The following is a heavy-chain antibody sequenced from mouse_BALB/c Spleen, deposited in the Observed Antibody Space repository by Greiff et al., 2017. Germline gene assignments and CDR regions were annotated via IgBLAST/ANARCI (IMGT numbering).Heavy chain of an antibody. J-gene: IGHJ4*01. CDR2: IWAGGST. CDR1: GFSLTSYG. CDR3: ASYYRYSYYYAMDY. V-gene: IGHV2-9*02. Sequence: QVQLQQSGPGLVAPSQSLSITCTVSGFSLTSYGVHWVRQPPGKGLEWLGVIWAGGSTNYNSALMSRLSISKDNSKSQVFLKMNSLQTDDTAMYYCASYYRYSYYYAMDYWGQGTSVTVSS. D-gene: IGHD2-14*01.